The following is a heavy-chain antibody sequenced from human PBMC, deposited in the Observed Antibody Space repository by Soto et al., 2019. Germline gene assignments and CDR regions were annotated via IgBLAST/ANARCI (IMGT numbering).Heavy chain of an antibody. J-gene: IGHJ6*02. CDR3: ARGMYDYDSSGYKGAYYYYGMDV. Sequence: ASVKVSCKASGYTFTGYYMHWVRQAPGQGLEWMGWINPNSGGTNYAQKFQGRVTMTRDTSISTAYMELSRLRSDDTAVYYCARGMYDYDSSGYKGAYYYYGMDVWGQGTTVTVSS. CDR1: GYTFTGYY. D-gene: IGHD3-22*01. V-gene: IGHV1-2*02. CDR2: INPNSGGT.